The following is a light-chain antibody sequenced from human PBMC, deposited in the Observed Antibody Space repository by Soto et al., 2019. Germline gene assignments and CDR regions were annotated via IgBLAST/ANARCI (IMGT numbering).Light chain of an antibody. J-gene: IGKJ1*01. V-gene: IGKV3-20*01. CDR3: QQYASSRT. CDR2: DAS. CDR1: QSISSAY. Sequence: EIVLTQPPGTLSLSPGESATLSCRASQSISSAYLAWYQQKPGQAPRLLIYDASSRATGIPDRFSGSGSGTDFTLTISRLEPEDFAVYYCQQYASSRTFGQGTKVEIK.